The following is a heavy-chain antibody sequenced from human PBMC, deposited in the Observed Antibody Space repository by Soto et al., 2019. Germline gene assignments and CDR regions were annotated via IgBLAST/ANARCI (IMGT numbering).Heavy chain of an antibody. V-gene: IGHV4-59*02. CDR3: AKDRQYCGGGPCSGDDAFDV. CDR2: MYHNGNT. Sequence: QVQLQESGPGLVEPSETLSLTCSVSGGSVTSYYWSWIRQPPGKGLELIAYMYHNGNTKYNPSLXXRVTMAVDTSXNQSSXXLRSVTAAATAVYYCAKDRQYCGGGPCSGDDAFDVWGQGTMVTVSS. J-gene: IGHJ3*01. D-gene: IGHD2-21*01. CDR1: GGSVTSYY.